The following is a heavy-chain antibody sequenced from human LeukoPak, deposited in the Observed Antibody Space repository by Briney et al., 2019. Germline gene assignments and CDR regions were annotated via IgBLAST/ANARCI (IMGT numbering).Heavy chain of an antibody. Sequence: GESLKISCKGSGYSFTSYWIGWVRQMPGKGLEWMGIIYPGDSDTRYSPSFQGQVTISADKYISTAYLQWSSLKASDTAMYYCARRRFHYYDSSGYCDAFDIWGQGTMVTVSS. CDR3: ARRRFHYYDSSGYCDAFDI. CDR2: IYPGDSDT. J-gene: IGHJ3*02. CDR1: GYSFTSYW. D-gene: IGHD3-22*01. V-gene: IGHV5-51*01.